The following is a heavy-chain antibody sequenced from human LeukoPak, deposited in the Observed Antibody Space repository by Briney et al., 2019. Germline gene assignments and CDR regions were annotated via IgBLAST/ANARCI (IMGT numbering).Heavy chain of an antibody. CDR3: ARSVPSLDYLFDS. V-gene: IGHV4-59*08. CDR1: GGSISGYY. J-gene: IGHJ5*01. Sequence: PSETLSLTCTVSGGSISGYYWTWIRQLPEKGLEWIGYIYNSGITNYNPSLKSRVTVSVDTSKNQFSLRLTSVTAADTAVYYCARSVPSLDYLFDSWGHGTLVTVSS. CDR2: IYNSGIT. D-gene: IGHD4-11*01.